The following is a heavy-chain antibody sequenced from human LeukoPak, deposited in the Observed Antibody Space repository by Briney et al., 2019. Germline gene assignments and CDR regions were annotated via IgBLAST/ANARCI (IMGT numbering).Heavy chain of an antibody. CDR3: ATDYYDSSGYPFNAFDI. Sequence: SETLSLTCTVSGGSISSYYWSWIRQPPGKGLEWIGYIYYSGSTNYNPSLKSRVTISVDKSKNQFSLKLSSVTAADTAVYYCATDYYDSSGYPFNAFDIWGQGTMVTVSS. V-gene: IGHV4-59*12. D-gene: IGHD3-22*01. CDR1: GGSISSYY. CDR2: IYYSGST. J-gene: IGHJ3*02.